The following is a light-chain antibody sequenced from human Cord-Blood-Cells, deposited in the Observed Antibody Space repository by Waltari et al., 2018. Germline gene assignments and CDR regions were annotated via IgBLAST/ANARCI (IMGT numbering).Light chain of an antibody. Sequence: QSALTQPRSVSGSPGQSVTISCPGTSSDVGGYNYVSWYQQNPGKAPKHRIYDVSKRPSGVPDRFSGSKSGNTASLTISGLQAEDEADYYCCSYAGSYNWVFGGGTKLTVL. CDR2: DVS. V-gene: IGLV2-11*01. CDR3: CSYAGSYNWV. CDR1: SSDVGGYNY. J-gene: IGLJ3*02.